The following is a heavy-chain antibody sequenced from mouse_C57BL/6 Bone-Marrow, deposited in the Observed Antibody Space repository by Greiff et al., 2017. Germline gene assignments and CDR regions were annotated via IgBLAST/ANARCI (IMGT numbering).Heavy chain of an antibody. V-gene: IGHV1-81*01. CDR1: GYTFTSYG. Sequence: QVQLKQSGAELARPGASVKLSCKASGYTFTSYGISWVKQRTGQGLEWIGEIYPRSGNTYYNEKFKGKATLTADKSSSTAYMELRSLTSEDSAVYFCARSPFFITTVVATGGLAGTWYFDVWGTGTTVTVSS. CDR2: IYPRSGNT. D-gene: IGHD1-1*01. J-gene: IGHJ1*03. CDR3: ARSPFFITTVVATGGLAGTWYFDV.